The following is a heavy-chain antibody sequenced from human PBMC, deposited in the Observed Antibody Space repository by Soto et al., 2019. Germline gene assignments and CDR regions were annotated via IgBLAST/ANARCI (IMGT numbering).Heavy chain of an antibody. CDR2: IKEDGSEK. V-gene: IGHV3-7*02. CDR1: GFTFSSYW. CDR3: ARLRYSDY. J-gene: IGHJ4*02. D-gene: IGHD2-15*01. Sequence: GGSLRLSCAASGFTFSSYWMTWVRQAPGKGLEWVANIKEDGSEKNYVDSVKGRFTISRDNAKKLLYLQMNSLRAEDTAVYYCARLRYSDYWGQGALVTVSS.